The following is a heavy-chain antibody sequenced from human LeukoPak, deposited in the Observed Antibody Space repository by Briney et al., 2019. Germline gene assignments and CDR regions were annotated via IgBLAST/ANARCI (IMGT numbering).Heavy chain of an antibody. CDR2: INHSGST. Sequence: KPSETLSLTCAVYGGSFSGYYWSWIRQPPGKGLEWIGEINHSGSTNYNPSLKSRVTISVDTSKNQFSLKLSSVTAADTAVYYCARGRPYYYDSSGYSWRGRVALDFDYWGQGTLVTVSS. D-gene: IGHD3-22*01. CDR1: GGSFSGYY. CDR3: ARGRPYYYDSSGYSWRGRVALDFDY. J-gene: IGHJ4*02. V-gene: IGHV4-34*01.